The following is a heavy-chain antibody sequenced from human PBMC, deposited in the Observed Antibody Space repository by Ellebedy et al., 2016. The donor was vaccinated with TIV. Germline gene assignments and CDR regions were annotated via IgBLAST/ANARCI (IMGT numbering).Heavy chain of an antibody. CDR1: GGTFSSYA. CDR3: ARATPGPLYGDETYYYYGMDV. V-gene: IGHV1-69*04. Sequence: AASVKVSCKASGGTFSSYAISWVRQAPGQGLEWMGRIIPILGIANYAQKFQGRVTITADKSTSTAYMELSSLRSEDTAVYYCARATPGPLYGDETYYYYGMDVWGQGTTVTVSS. CDR2: IIPILGIA. D-gene: IGHD4-17*01. J-gene: IGHJ6*02.